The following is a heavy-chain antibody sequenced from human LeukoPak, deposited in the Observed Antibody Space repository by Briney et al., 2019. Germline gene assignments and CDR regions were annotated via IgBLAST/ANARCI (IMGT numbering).Heavy chain of an antibody. Sequence: PSETLSLTCTVSGGSISSYYWSWIRQPPGKGLEWIGYIYYSGSTNYNPSLKSRVTISVDTSKNQFSLKLSSVTAADTAVYHCARGGRSSSWSEGLFDYWGQGTLVTVSS. J-gene: IGHJ4*02. CDR1: GGSISSYY. D-gene: IGHD6-13*01. CDR3: ARGGRSSSWSEGLFDY. V-gene: IGHV4-59*01. CDR2: IYYSGST.